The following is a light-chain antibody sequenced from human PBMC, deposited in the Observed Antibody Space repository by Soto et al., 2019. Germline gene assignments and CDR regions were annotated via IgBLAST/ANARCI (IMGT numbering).Light chain of an antibody. J-gene: IGLJ1*01. CDR3: QSYDSSLSGFYV. V-gene: IGLV1-44*01. CDR1: SSSIGINT. CDR2: SNS. Sequence: QSVLTQPPSASGTPGQRVTISCSGSSSSIGINTVNWYQQLPGTAPKLLIYSNSQRPSGVPDRFSGSKSGTSASLAITGLQAEDEADYYCQSYDSSLSGFYVFGTGTKVTVL.